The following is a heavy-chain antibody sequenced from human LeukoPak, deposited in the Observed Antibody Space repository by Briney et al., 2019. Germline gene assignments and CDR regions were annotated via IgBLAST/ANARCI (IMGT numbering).Heavy chain of an antibody. J-gene: IGHJ3*02. CDR2: LISSSSYI. CDR1: GFTFSSYS. CDR3: AKDPNGDYIGTFDI. D-gene: IGHD4-17*01. Sequence: GGALRLSCAASGFTFSSYSMNWVRQGPREGLECVSSLISSSSYIYCADSVKGRFTISRDNTKNTLYLQMNSLRAEDTAIYYCAKDPNGDYIGTFDIWGQGTMVTVSS. V-gene: IGHV3-21*04.